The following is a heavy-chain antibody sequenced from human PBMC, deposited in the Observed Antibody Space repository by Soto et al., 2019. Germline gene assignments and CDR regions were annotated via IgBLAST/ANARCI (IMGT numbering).Heavy chain of an antibody. CDR2: ISGSGGST. J-gene: IGHJ6*02. D-gene: IGHD2-2*01. CDR1: GFTFSSYA. CDR3: ASVVPAAIGSYYYGMDV. V-gene: IGHV3-23*01. Sequence: GSLRLSCAASGFTFSSYAMSWVRQAPGKGLEWVSAISGSGGSTYYADSVKGRFTISRDNSKNTLYLQMNSLRAEDTAVYYCASVVPAAIGSYYYGMDVWGQGTTVTV.